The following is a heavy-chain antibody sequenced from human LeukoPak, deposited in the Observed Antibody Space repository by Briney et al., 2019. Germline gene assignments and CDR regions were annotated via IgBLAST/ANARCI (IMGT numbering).Heavy chain of an antibody. CDR2: IFSSSTTI. CDR3: ARDRQRGYSYGDGAFDI. D-gene: IGHD5-18*01. J-gene: IGHJ3*02. Sequence: GGSLRLPCAASGFPFNNYAMNWVRQAPGKALEWVSYIFSSSTTIYYADSVTGRFTISKDNSKNTLYLQMNSLRAEDTAVYYCARDRQRGYSYGDGAFDIWGQGTMVTVS. V-gene: IGHV3-48*01. CDR1: GFPFNNYA.